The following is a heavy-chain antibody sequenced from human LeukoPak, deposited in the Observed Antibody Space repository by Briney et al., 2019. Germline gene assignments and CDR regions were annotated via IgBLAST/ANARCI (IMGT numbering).Heavy chain of an antibody. Sequence: SETLSLTCAVYGGPFSGYYWSWIRQPPGKGLEWIGEINHSGSTNYNPSLKSRVTISVDTSKNQFSLKLSSVTAADTAVYYCARGRTVTSAEYFQHWGQGTLVTVS. CDR1: GGPFSGYY. J-gene: IGHJ1*01. CDR2: INHSGST. CDR3: ARGRTVTSAEYFQH. D-gene: IGHD4-17*01. V-gene: IGHV4-34*01.